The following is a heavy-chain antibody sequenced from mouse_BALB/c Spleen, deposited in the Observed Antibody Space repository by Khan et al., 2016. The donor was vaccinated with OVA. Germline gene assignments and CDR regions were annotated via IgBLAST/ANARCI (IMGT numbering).Heavy chain of an antibody. D-gene: IGHD2-3*01. Sequence: VQLKQSGPGLVKPSQSLSLTCTVTGYSSTSDYAWNWIRQFPGNKLEWMGYISYSGSTNYNPALKSRISITRDTSKNQFFLQLNSVTTEDTATYYCARDGSRYNYAMDYWGQGTSDTVSS. J-gene: IGHJ4*01. CDR1: GYSSTSDYA. CDR3: ARDGSRYNYAMDY. V-gene: IGHV3-2*02. CDR2: ISYSGST.